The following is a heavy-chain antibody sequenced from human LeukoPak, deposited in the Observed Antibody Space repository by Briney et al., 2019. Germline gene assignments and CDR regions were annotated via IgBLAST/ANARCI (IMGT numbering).Heavy chain of an antibody. D-gene: IGHD1-26*01. CDR2: IKGDESDK. J-gene: IGHJ4*02. Sequence: HPGGSLRLSCVGSGFTFSNYWMSWVRQAPGKGLEWVASIKGDESDKKFVDSVKGRFTISRDNPQNSLYLQINSLRAEDTAVYYCARGDEEGVYRPSDYWGQGTLVTVSS. CDR3: ARGDEEGVYRPSDY. CDR1: GFTFSNYW. V-gene: IGHV3-7*01.